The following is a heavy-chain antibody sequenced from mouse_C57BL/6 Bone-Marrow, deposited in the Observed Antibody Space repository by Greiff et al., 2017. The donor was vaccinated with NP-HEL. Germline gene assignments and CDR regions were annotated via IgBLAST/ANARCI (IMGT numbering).Heavy chain of an antibody. Sequence: VQLQQSGPELVKPGASVKIPCKASGYTFTDYNMDWVKQSHGKSLEWIGDINPNNGGTIYNQKFKGKATLTVDKSSSTAYMELRSLTSEDTAVYYCARWGTTVASLHYFDYWGQGTTLTVSS. CDR1: GYTFTDYN. J-gene: IGHJ2*01. V-gene: IGHV1-18*01. CDR2: INPNNGGT. D-gene: IGHD1-1*01. CDR3: ARWGTTVASLHYFDY.